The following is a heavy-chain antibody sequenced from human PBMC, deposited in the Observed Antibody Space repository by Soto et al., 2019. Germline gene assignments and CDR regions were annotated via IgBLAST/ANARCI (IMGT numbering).Heavy chain of an antibody. Sequence: GGSLRLSCAASGFTFSSYAMSWVRQAPGKGLEWVSAISGSGGSTDYSDSVKGRFTISRDNSKNTPYLQMNSLRAEDTAVYYCAKDLIGDMDDALDIWGQGTMVTVSS. CDR2: ISGSGGST. J-gene: IGHJ3*02. D-gene: IGHD2-21*01. V-gene: IGHV3-23*01. CDR3: AKDLIGDMDDALDI. CDR1: GFTFSSYA.